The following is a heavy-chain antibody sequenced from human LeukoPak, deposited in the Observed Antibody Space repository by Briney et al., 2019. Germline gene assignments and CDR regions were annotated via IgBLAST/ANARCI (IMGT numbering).Heavy chain of an antibody. CDR2: ISAYNGNT. J-gene: IGHJ5*02. V-gene: IGHV1-18*01. CDR3: ARDRGVDTAMVSSWFDP. D-gene: IGHD5-18*01. CDR1: GYTFTSYG. Sequence: ASVKVSCNASGYTFTSYGISWVRQAPGQGLEWMGWISAYNGNTNYAQKLQGRVTMTTDTSTSTAYMELRSLRSDDTAVYYCARDRGVDTAMVSSWFDPWGQGTLVTVSS.